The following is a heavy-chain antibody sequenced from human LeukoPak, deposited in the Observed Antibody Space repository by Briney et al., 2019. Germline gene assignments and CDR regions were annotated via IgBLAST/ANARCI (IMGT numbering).Heavy chain of an antibody. J-gene: IGHJ4*02. Sequence: GGSLRLSCAASGFTFSSYAMSWVRQAPGKGLEWVSGVSGSGGSTYYADSVKGRFTISRDNSKNTLYLQMNSLRAEDTAVYYCARDVSRSSGWYDYWGQGTLVTVSS. CDR2: VSGSGGST. V-gene: IGHV3-23*01. CDR3: ARDVSRSSGWYDY. CDR1: GFTFSSYA. D-gene: IGHD6-19*01.